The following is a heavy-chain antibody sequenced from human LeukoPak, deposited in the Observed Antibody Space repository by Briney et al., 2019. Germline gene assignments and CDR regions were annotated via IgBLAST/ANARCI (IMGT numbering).Heavy chain of an antibody. D-gene: IGHD6-13*01. V-gene: IGHV4-34*01. J-gene: IGHJ2*01. Sequence: SETLSLTCAVYGGSFSGYYWSWIRQPPGKGLEWIGEINHSGSTNYKPSLKSRVTMSVDTSKNQFSLKLSSVTAADTAVYYCARVSSSWYQDWYFDLWGRGTLVTVSS. CDR2: INHSGST. CDR1: GGSFSGYY. CDR3: ARVSSSWYQDWYFDL.